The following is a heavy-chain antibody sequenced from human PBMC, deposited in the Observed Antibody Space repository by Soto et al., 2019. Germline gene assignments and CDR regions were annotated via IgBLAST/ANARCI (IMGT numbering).Heavy chain of an antibody. CDR2: ISTYNGNT. CDR1: GYSFITYG. J-gene: IGHJ4*02. Sequence: QVQLVQSGAEVKKPGASVMVSCKGSGYSFITYGMSWVRQAPGQGLEWVGWISTYNGNTKYVESLQGRVTMTTDTTTSTAYMELRSLRSDDMAVYYYARGPTDYYDKSGDYCLDYWGQGTLVTVSP. V-gene: IGHV1-18*03. D-gene: IGHD3-22*01. CDR3: ARGPTDYYDKSGDYCLDY.